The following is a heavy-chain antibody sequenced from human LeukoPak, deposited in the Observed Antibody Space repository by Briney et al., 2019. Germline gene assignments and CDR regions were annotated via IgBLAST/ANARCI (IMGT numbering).Heavy chain of an antibody. CDR3: ARDSEMATKDGMR. CDR1: GFTFSDYY. Sequence: SGGSLRLSCAASGFTFSDYYMSWIRQAPGKGLEWVSHISSSGSTIYYADSVKGRFTISRDNAKNSLYLQMNSLRAEDTAVYYCARDSEMATKDGMRWGQGTLVTVSS. CDR2: ISSSGSTI. J-gene: IGHJ4*02. V-gene: IGHV3-11*01. D-gene: IGHD5-24*01.